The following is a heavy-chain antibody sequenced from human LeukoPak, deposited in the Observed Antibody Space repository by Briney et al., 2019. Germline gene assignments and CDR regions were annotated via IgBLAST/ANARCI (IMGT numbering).Heavy chain of an antibody. Sequence: SETLSLTCTVSGGSISSSSYYWGWIRQPPGKGLEWIGSIYYSGSTYYNPSLKSRVTISVDTSKNQFSLKLSSVTAADTAVYYCARDYGSGSYYPSFDYWGQGTLVTVSS. CDR3: ARDYGSGSYYPSFDY. CDR1: GGSISSSSYY. CDR2: IYYSGST. D-gene: IGHD3-10*01. J-gene: IGHJ4*02. V-gene: IGHV4-39*07.